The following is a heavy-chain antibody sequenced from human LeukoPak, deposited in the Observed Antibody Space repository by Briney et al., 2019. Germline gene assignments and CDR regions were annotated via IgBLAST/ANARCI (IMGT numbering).Heavy chain of an antibody. CDR1: GFTFSNYG. Sequence: PGRSLRLSCAASGFTFSNYGMHWVRQAPGKGLEWMAGIWYDGSNKYYADSVKGRLTISRDNSKNTLYLQMNSLRAEDTAVYYYVRAQGPFDYWGQGTLVTVSS. V-gene: IGHV3-33*01. CDR2: IWYDGSNK. J-gene: IGHJ4*02. CDR3: VRAQGPFDY.